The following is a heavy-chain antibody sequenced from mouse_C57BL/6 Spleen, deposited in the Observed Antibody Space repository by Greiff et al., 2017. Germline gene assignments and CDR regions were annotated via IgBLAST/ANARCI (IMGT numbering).Heavy chain of an antibody. CDR1: GFTFSNYW. J-gene: IGHJ3*01. Sequence: EVKLMESGGGLVQPGGSMKLSCVASGFTFSNYWMNWVRQSPEKGLEWVAQIRLKSDNYATHYAESVKERFTISRDDSKSSVYLQMNNLRAEDTGIYYGTGGSSGLAYWGQGTLVTVSA. CDR2: IRLKSDNYAT. V-gene: IGHV6-3*01. CDR3: TGGSSGLAY. D-gene: IGHD1-1*01.